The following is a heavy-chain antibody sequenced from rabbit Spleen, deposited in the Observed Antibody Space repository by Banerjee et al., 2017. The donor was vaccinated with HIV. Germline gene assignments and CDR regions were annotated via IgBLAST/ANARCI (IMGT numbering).Heavy chain of an antibody. D-gene: IGHD1-1*01. Sequence: QLKESGGGLVQPGGSLKLSCKASGFTLSSYYMNWVRQAPGKGLEWIGYIDPLFGITYYANWVNGRFSISRENAQNTVFLQMTSLTAADTATYFCARGIMSEFSLWGPGTLVTVS. V-gene: IGHV1S7*01. CDR1: GFTLSSYY. J-gene: IGHJ4*01. CDR2: IDPLFGIT. CDR3: ARGIMSEFSL.